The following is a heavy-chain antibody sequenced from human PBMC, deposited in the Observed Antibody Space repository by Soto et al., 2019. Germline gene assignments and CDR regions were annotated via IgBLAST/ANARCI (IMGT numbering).Heavy chain of an antibody. Sequence: GGSLRLSCAASGFTFSSYWMHWVRQAPGKGLVWVSRINSDGSSTSYADSVKGRFTISRDNAKNTLYLQMNSLRAEDTAVYYCARLYGSGSYFPFDYWGQGTLVTVSS. CDR2: INSDGSST. D-gene: IGHD3-10*01. CDR1: GFTFSSYW. V-gene: IGHV3-74*01. CDR3: ARLYGSGSYFPFDY. J-gene: IGHJ4*02.